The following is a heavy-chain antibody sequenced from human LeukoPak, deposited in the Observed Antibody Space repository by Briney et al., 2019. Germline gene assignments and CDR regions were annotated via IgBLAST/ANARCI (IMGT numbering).Heavy chain of an antibody. D-gene: IGHD3-10*01. CDR1: GFNFSDYY. J-gene: IGHJ3*01. V-gene: IGHV3-11*04. CDR2: ISSTTGRII. CDR3: ARYYSDGFDV. Sequence: GSLRLSCAASGFNFSDYYMTWIRQAPGKGLEWLSYISSTTGRIIYYADSVKGRFTISRDNTKNSLFLQMVSLRVEDTAVYYCARYYSDGFDVWGQGTVVTVSS.